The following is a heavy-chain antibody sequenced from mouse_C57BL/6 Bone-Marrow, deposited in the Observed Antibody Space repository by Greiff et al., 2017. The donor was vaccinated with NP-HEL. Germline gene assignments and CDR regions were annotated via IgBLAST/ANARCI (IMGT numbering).Heavy chain of an antibody. D-gene: IGHD1-1*01. Sequence: VKLVESGPELVKPGASVKISCKASGYAFSSSWMNWVKQRPGQGLEWIGRIYPGDGDTNYNGKFKGKATLTADKSSSTAYMQLSSLTAENSAVYVCARGYYGSSYGDYWGQGTTLTVSS. V-gene: IGHV1-82*01. CDR3: ARGYYGSSYGDY. CDR1: GYAFSSSW. CDR2: IYPGDGDT. J-gene: IGHJ2*01.